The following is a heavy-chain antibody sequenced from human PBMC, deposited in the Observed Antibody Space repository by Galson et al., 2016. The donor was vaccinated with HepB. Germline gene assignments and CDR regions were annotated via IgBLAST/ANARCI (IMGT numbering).Heavy chain of an antibody. V-gene: IGHV2-70*01. CDR3: ARMKNYYYGMDV. Sequence: PALVKPTQTLTLTCTFSGFSLSTSGMCVSWIRQPSGKALEWLALIDWDEDKYYSTSLKTRLTISKDTSKNQVVLTMTNMDPVDTATYYCARMKNYYYGMDVWGQGTTVTVSS. CDR1: GFSLSTSGMC. CDR2: IDWDEDK. J-gene: IGHJ6*02.